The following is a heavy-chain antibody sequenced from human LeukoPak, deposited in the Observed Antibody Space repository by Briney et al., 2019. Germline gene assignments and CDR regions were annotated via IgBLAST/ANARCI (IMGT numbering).Heavy chain of an antibody. D-gene: IGHD3-3*01. Sequence: PGGSLRLSCAASGFTFSSYGMHWVRQAPGKGLEWVAFIRYDGSNKYYADSVKGRFTISRDNSKNTLYLQMNSLRAEDTAVYYCARDRGGTYYDFLGAFDIWGQGTMVTVSS. V-gene: IGHV3-30*02. CDR2: IRYDGSNK. CDR3: ARDRGGTYYDFLGAFDI. J-gene: IGHJ3*02. CDR1: GFTFSSYG.